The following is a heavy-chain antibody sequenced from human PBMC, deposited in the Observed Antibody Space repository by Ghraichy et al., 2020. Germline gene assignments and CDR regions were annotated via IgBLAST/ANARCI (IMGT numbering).Heavy chain of an antibody. D-gene: IGHD3-10*01. Sequence: SETRSLTCAVYEDSITNPDFFWGWIRQPPGEGPEWIGSIYYAGDTYYNPALKSRVTISVDTSKNQFSMKLSSVTAADTAVYYCARPTPVRGVISVDAFDIWGQGTMVTVSS. CDR1: EDSITNPDFF. V-gene: IGHV4-39*01. J-gene: IGHJ3*02. CDR2: IYYAGDT. CDR3: ARPTPVRGVISVDAFDI.